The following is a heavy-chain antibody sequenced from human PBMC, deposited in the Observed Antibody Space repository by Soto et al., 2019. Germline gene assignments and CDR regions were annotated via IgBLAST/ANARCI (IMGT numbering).Heavy chain of an antibody. CDR2: MNPNSGNT. CDR3: ARDGWNYYGSGYGDYGMDV. CDR1: GYTFTSYD. V-gene: IGHV1-8*01. D-gene: IGHD3-10*01. J-gene: IGHJ6*02. Sequence: QVQLVQSGAEVKKPGASVKVSCKASGYTFTSYDINWVRQATGQGLEWMGWMNPNSGNTGYAQKFQGRVTMTRNTSISTAYMELSSLRSEDTAVYYCARDGWNYYGSGYGDYGMDVWGQGTTVTVSS.